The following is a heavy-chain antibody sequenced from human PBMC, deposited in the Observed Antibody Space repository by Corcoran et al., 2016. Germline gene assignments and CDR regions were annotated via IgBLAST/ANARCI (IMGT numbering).Heavy chain of an antibody. CDR1: GYSFTNYW. D-gene: IGHD6-6*01. Sequence: EVQLVQSGAEVKKPGESLKISCKDSGYSFTNYWIGWVRQMPGKGLEWMGIIYPADSDTRYSPSFQGQVTISADKSIRTAYLQWSSLKASDTAIYYCARLGYSTSSHAFDIWGQGTMVNVPS. V-gene: IGHV5-51*01. J-gene: IGHJ3*02. CDR3: ARLGYSTSSHAFDI. CDR2: IYPADSDT.